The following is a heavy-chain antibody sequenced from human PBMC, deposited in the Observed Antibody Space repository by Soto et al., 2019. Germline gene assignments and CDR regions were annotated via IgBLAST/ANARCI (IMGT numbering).Heavy chain of an antibody. V-gene: IGHV3-21*01. CDR2: ISSSSSYI. Sequence: EVQLVESGGGVVKPGGSLRLSCAASGFTFSSYSMNWVRQAPGKGLEWVSSISSSSSYIYYADSVKGRFTISRDNAKNSLYLQMNSLRAEDTAVYYCARGGYSSGWYAYWGQGTLVTVAS. D-gene: IGHD6-19*01. J-gene: IGHJ4*02. CDR3: ARGGYSSGWYAY. CDR1: GFTFSSYS.